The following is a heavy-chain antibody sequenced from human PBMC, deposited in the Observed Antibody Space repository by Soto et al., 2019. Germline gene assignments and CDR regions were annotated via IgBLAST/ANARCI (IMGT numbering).Heavy chain of an antibody. Sequence: ASVKVSCKASGYTFTSYAMHWVRQAPGQRLEWMGWINAGNGNTKYSQKFQGRVTITRDTSASTAYMELSSLRSEDTAVYYCARTNTYYDILTGYYIRSEGRTHLGYWGQGTLVTVSS. CDR1: GYTFTSYA. CDR3: ARTNTYYDILTGYYIRSEGRTHLGY. V-gene: IGHV1-3*01. J-gene: IGHJ4*02. CDR2: INAGNGNT. D-gene: IGHD3-9*01.